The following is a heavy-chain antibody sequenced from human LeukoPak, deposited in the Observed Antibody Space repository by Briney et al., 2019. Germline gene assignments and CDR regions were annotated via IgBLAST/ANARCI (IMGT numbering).Heavy chain of an antibody. Sequence: GGSLRLSCAASGFTFSSYAMSWVRQAPGKGLEWVANIKQDGSEKYYVDSVKGRFTISRDNAKNSLSLQMNSLRAEDTAVYYCEAVTTQEDYWGQGTLVTVSS. CDR1: GFTFSSYA. D-gene: IGHD4-17*01. J-gene: IGHJ4*02. CDR2: IKQDGSEK. CDR3: EAVTTQEDY. V-gene: IGHV3-7*01.